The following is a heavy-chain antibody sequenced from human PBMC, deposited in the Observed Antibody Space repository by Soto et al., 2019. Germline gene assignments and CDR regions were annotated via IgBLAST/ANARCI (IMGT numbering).Heavy chain of an antibody. J-gene: IGHJ6*02. CDR3: ARDAYGTKMGLVVVPAAFYYYGMDV. CDR2: IIPIFGTA. D-gene: IGHD2-2*01. V-gene: IGHV1-69*13. CDR1: GGTFSSYA. Sequence: ASVKVSCKASGGTFSSYAISWVRQAPGQGLEWMGGIIPIFGTANYAQKFQGRVTITADESTSTAYMELSSLRSEDTAVYYCARDAYGTKMGLVVVPAAFYYYGMDVWGQGTTVTVSS.